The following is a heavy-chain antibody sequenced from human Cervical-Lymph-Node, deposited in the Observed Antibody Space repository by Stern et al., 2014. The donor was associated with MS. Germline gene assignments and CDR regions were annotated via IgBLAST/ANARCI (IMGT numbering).Heavy chain of an antibody. J-gene: IGHJ4*02. CDR3: ARDRNHYDSSGYSTSLFDY. Sequence: QLQESGPGLVKPSETLSLTCTVSGASISSGTYYWSWIRQPPGKGLEWIGYVYNTDSTNYNPSLKSRVTISLDASKNQFSLRLSSVTAADTAVYFCARDRNHYDSSGYSTSLFDYWGQGTLVTVSS. CDR2: VYNTDST. V-gene: IGHV4-61*01. D-gene: IGHD3-22*01. CDR1: GASISSGTYY.